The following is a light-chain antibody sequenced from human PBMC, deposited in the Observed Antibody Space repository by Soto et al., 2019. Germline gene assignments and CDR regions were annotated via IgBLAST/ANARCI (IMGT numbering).Light chain of an antibody. CDR1: QSVTSNY. Sequence: EIVLTQSPGTLSLSPGERATLSCRASQSVTSNYLAWYQQKPGQAPRLLIYGASNRATGIPDRFSGSGSETDFTLTISRLEPEDFAVYYCQQYSRSPHTFGQGTKVEIK. J-gene: IGKJ1*01. CDR3: QQYSRSPHT. V-gene: IGKV3-20*01. CDR2: GAS.